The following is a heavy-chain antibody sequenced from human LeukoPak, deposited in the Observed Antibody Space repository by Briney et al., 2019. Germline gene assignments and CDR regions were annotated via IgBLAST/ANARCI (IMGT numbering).Heavy chain of an antibody. Sequence: PSETLSLTCTVSGGSISSSSYYWGWIRQPPGKGLEWIGSIYYSGSTYDNPSLKSRVTISVDTSKNQFSLKLSSVTAADTAVYYCALLGYCSSTSCFRPPFYFDYWGQGTLVTVSS. CDR1: GGSISSSSYY. CDR2: IYYSGST. D-gene: IGHD2-2*01. J-gene: IGHJ4*02. V-gene: IGHV4-39*01. CDR3: ALLGYCSSTSCFRPPFYFDY.